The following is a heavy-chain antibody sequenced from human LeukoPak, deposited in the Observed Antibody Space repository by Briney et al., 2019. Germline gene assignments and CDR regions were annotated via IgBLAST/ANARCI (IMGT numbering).Heavy chain of an antibody. D-gene: IGHD5-24*01. J-gene: IGHJ4*02. CDR2: IYYSGST. V-gene: IGHV4-30-4*08. Sequence: SETLSLTCTVSGGSISSGSYYWSWIRQPAGKGLEWIGYIYYSGSTYYNPSLKSRVTISVDTSKNQFSLKLSSVTAADTAVYYCATVEMATISFDYWGQGTLVTVSS. CDR3: ATVEMATISFDY. CDR1: GGSISSGSYY.